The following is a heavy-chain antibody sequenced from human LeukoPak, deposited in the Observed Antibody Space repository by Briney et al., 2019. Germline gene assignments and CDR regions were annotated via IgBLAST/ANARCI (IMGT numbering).Heavy chain of an antibody. Sequence: GGSLRLSCAASGFTFSSYWMSWVRQAPGKGLEWVANIKQDGSEKYSVDSVKGRFTISRDNAKNSLYLQMNSLRAEDTAVYYCAIQKADLITMIRGVIAYWGQGTLVTVSS. J-gene: IGHJ4*02. V-gene: IGHV3-7*01. CDR1: GFTFSSYW. D-gene: IGHD3-10*01. CDR2: IKQDGSEK. CDR3: AIQKADLITMIRGVIAY.